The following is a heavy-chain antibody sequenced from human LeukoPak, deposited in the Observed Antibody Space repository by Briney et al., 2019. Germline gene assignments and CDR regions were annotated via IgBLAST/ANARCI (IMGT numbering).Heavy chain of an antibody. Sequence: SETLSLTCTVSGGSISSSSYYWGWIRQPPGKGLEWIGSIYYSGSTYYNPSLKSRVTISVDTSKNQFSLKLSSVTAADTAVYYCARLAGGDYDFWSEVYSNFDYWGQGTLVTVSS. D-gene: IGHD3-3*01. V-gene: IGHV4-39*01. CDR1: GGSISSSSYY. J-gene: IGHJ4*02. CDR2: IYYSGST. CDR3: ARLAGGDYDFWSEVYSNFDY.